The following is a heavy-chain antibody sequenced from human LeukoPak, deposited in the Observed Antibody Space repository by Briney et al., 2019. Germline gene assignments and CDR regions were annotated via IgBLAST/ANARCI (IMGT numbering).Heavy chain of an antibody. Sequence: GGSLRLSCVASGFTFGDYAMQWVRQGPGKGLEWVARISYDGGETNYGDSMKGRFTISRDNSKNSLYLQMNSLTSDDTAVYFCSTWAFQRNLDVWGQGTTGSVS. V-gene: IGHV3-43*01. CDR1: GFTFGDYA. J-gene: IGHJ6*02. CDR2: ISYDGGET. D-gene: IGHD1-26*01. CDR3: STWAFQRNLDV.